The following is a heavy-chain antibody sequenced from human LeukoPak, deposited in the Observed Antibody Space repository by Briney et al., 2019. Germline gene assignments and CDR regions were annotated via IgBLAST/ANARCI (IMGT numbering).Heavy chain of an antibody. CDR1: GYTFTGYY. CDR2: ISPNSDDT. CDR3: ARGGFDY. V-gene: IGHV1-2*02. Sequence: ASVKVSCKASGYTFTGYYLHWVRQALGQGLEWMGWISPNSDDTNYAQKSRGRVNMTRDTSISTAYMELSRLRSDDTAIYYCARGGFDYWGQGTLVTVSS. J-gene: IGHJ4*02.